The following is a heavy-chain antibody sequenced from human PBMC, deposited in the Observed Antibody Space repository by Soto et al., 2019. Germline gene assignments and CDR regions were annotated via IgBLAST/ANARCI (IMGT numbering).Heavy chain of an antibody. D-gene: IGHD5-12*01. CDR1: GGSLSIGSYY. CDR3: ALRPSYLDLNWYFDL. Sequence: QLQLHESGPGLVKPSETLSLTCTVSGGSLSIGSYYCGWIRQPPGKGLEWIGSIYHRGGPDSNPPLTIRAIISLVTSKNQFSLTSRPVTAADTAVYYWALRPSYLDLNWYFDLWGRGNLVTV. J-gene: IGHJ2*01. CDR2: IYHRGGP. V-gene: IGHV4-39*01.